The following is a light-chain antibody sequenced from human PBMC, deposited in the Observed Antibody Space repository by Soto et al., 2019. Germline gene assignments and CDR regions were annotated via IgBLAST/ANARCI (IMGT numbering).Light chain of an antibody. J-gene: IGLJ2*01. Sequence: QSALTQPASVSGSPGQSITISCTGTTSEVGRYSLVSWYQQHPGKAPKLMVSEDIERTSGVSNRFSGSKSGNTASLTISGLQTEDEADYYCCSYAGGTSVVFGGGTKVTVL. CDR1: TSEVGRYSL. CDR2: EDI. CDR3: CSYAGGTSVV. V-gene: IGLV2-23*01.